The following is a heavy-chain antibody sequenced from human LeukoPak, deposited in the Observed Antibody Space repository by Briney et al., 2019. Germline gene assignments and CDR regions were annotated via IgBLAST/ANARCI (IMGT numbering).Heavy chain of an antibody. CDR1: GYTFSDYN. Sequence: GASVKVSCKASGYTFSDYNIHRVRQAPGQGLEWVGRIISNSGGTNYAQNFQDRVTMTRDTSISTAFMELRRLRSDDTAVYYCARGHNYGYEYWGQGTLVTVSS. CDR2: IISNSGGT. CDR3: ARGHNYGYEY. J-gene: IGHJ4*02. D-gene: IGHD5-18*01. V-gene: IGHV1-2*06.